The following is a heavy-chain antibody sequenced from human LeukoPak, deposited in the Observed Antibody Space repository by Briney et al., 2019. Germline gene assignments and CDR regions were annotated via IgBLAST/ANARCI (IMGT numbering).Heavy chain of an antibody. V-gene: IGHV3-11*06. Sequence: GGSLRLSCAASGFTFSDYYMSWIRQAPGKGLEWVSYISSSSSYTNCADSVKGRFTISRDNAKNSLYLQMNSLRAEDTAVYYCVRGDSSGYYYIDYWGQGTLVTVSS. CDR3: VRGDSSGYYYIDY. CDR2: ISSSSSYT. CDR1: GFTFSDYY. J-gene: IGHJ4*02. D-gene: IGHD3-22*01.